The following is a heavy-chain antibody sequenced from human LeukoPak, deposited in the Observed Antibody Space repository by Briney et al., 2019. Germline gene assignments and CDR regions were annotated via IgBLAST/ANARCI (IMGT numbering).Heavy chain of an antibody. V-gene: IGHV5-51*01. Sequence: GESLKISCKGSGYSFTSYWIGWVRQMPGKGLEWMGIIYPGDSDTRYSPSFQGQVTISADKSISTAYLQWSSLKASDTAMCYCARRSYYDFWSGYANWFDPWGQGTLVTVSS. CDR3: ARRSYYDFWSGYANWFDP. D-gene: IGHD3-3*01. CDR2: IYPGDSDT. J-gene: IGHJ5*02. CDR1: GYSFTSYW.